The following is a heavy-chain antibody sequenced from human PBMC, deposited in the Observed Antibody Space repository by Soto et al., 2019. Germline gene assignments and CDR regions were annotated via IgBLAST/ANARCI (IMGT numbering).Heavy chain of an antibody. Sequence: PGGSLRLSCAASGFTFSNYRMTWVRQAPGMGLEWVSDISSDSSSVHYADFVKGRLTISRDNAKNSRFLEMNSVRAEDTAVYYWASLLAFGRGMFDYWGQGILVPVSS. V-gene: IGHV3-48*01. CDR2: ISSDSSSV. D-gene: IGHD3-16*01. CDR1: GFTFSNYR. CDR3: ASLLAFGRGMFDY. J-gene: IGHJ4*02.